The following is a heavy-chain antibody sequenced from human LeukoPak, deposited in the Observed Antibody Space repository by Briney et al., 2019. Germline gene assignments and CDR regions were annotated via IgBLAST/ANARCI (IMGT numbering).Heavy chain of an antibody. D-gene: IGHD3-22*01. V-gene: IGHV3-21*04. Sequence: GGSLRLSCAASGFTFSSYSMNWVRQAPGKGLEWVSSISSSSSYIYYADSVRGRFSISRDFSRNAVFLQMSSLRVEDTATYYCAKAVDGRGYYFERGADFWGQGTMVTVSS. CDR1: GFTFSSYS. CDR3: AKAVDGRGYYFERGADF. J-gene: IGHJ4*02. CDR2: ISSSSSYI.